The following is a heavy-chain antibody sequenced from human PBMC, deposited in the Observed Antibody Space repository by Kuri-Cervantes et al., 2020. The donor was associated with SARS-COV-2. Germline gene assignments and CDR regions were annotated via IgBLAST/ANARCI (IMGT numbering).Heavy chain of an antibody. D-gene: IGHD5-12*01. CDR3: ARDANYGSRLQRKFDY. CDR1: GFTFSSYS. CDR2: ISSSRSTK. J-gene: IGHJ4*02. Sequence: GGSLRLSCAASGFTFSSYSMNWVRQAPGKGLEWVSSISSSRSTKNYADSVKGRFTISRDNAKNSLYLQRNSLIDEDTAVYYCARDANYGSRLQRKFDYWGQGTLVTVSS. V-gene: IGHV3-48*02.